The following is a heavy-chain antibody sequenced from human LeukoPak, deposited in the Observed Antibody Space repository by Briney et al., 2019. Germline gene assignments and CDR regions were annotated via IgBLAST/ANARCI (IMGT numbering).Heavy chain of an antibody. V-gene: IGHV4-34*01. J-gene: IGHJ5*02. D-gene: IGHD6-6*01. Sequence: PSETLSLTCAVYGGSFSGYYWSWIRQPPGKGLEWIGEINHSGSTNYNPSLKSRVTISVDTSKNQFSLKLSSVTAADTAVYYCARNPSIAPPSGPGSNWFDPWGQGTLVTVSS. CDR1: GGSFSGYY. CDR3: ARNPSIAPPSGPGSNWFDP. CDR2: INHSGST.